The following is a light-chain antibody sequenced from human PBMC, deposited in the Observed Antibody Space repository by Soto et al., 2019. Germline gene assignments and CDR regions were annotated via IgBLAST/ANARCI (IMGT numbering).Light chain of an antibody. CDR2: EGS. CDR3: CAYAGTNTYVV. V-gene: IGLV2-23*01. J-gene: IGLJ2*01. CDR1: SSDVGSYDL. Sequence: QSALTQPASLSGSPGQSITISCTATSSDVGSYDLVSWYQQYPGEGPKLMIFEGSKRPSGVSSRFSGSKSGNTVSLTISGLQAEDEADYYCCAYAGTNTYVVFGGGTKVTVL.